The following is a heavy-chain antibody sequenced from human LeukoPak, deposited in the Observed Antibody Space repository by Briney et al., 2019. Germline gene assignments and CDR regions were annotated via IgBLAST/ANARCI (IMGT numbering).Heavy chain of an antibody. CDR3: ARVLDLSKRGLDAFDI. V-gene: IGHV4-59*01. J-gene: IGHJ3*02. D-gene: IGHD3-16*01. CDR1: GASISSYY. Sequence: SETLSLTCSVSGASISSYYWSWMRQPPGKGLEWIGYVYYSGSTNYNPSLKSRVTISVDTSKKQFSLKLSSATAADTAVYYCARVLDLSKRGLDAFDIWGQGTMVAVSS. CDR2: VYYSGST.